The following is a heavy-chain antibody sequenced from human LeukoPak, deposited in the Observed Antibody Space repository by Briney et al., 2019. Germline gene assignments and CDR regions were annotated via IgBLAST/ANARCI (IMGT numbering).Heavy chain of an antibody. CDR2: INHSGST. V-gene: IGHV4-34*01. CDR3: ARGRRGYYDSSGYYPRSHFDY. J-gene: IGHJ4*02. D-gene: IGHD3-22*01. CDR1: GGSFSGYY. Sequence: PSETLSLTCAVYGGSFSGYYWSWIRQPPGKGLEWIGEINHSGSTNYNPSLKSRATISVDTSKNQFSLKLSSVTAADTAVYYCARGRRGYYDSSGYYPRSHFDYWGQGTLVTVSS.